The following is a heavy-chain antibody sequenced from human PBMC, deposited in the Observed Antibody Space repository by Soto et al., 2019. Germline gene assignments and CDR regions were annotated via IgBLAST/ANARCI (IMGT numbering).Heavy chain of an antibody. J-gene: IGHJ4*02. V-gene: IGHV1-3*01. CDR3: AREGGTSCYSGDCYFDY. Sequence: QVQLVQSGAEVKKPGASVKVSCKASGYTFTSYAMHWVRQAPGQRLEWMGWINAGNGNTKYSQKFQGRVTITRDRSASTAYMAMSSLRSEDTAVYYCAREGGTSCYSGDCYFDYWGQGTLVTVAS. CDR2: INAGNGNT. D-gene: IGHD2-2*01. CDR1: GYTFTSYA.